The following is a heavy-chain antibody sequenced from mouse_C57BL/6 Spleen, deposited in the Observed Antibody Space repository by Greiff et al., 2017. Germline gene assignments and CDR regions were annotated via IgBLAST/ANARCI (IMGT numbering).Heavy chain of an antibody. V-gene: IGHV5-4*01. D-gene: IGHD1-1*01. CDR2: ISDGGSYT. J-gene: IGHJ2*01. CDR1: GFTFSSYA. CDR3: ARDYYGSRYYFDY. Sequence: EVQLVESGGGLVKPGGSLKLSCAASGFTFSSYAMSWVRQTPEQRLEWVATISDGGSYTYYPDNLEGRFTIARANAKNNLYLQMSHLTSEDTAMYYCARDYYGSRYYFDYWGQGTTRTVSS.